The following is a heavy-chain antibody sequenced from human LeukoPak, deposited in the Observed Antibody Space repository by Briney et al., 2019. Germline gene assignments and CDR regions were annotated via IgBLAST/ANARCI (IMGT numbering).Heavy chain of an antibody. CDR1: GGSINSYY. CDR3: ARVWRYGDYPGLYYYGMDV. CDR2: IYYSGST. D-gene: IGHD4-17*01. V-gene: IGHV4-59*01. Sequence: SETLSLTCTVSGGSINSYYWGWIRQPPEKGLEWIGYIYYSGSTTYNPSLKSRVTISVDTSKNQFSLKLSSVTAADTAVYYCARVWRYGDYPGLYYYGMDVWGQGTTVTVSS. J-gene: IGHJ6*02.